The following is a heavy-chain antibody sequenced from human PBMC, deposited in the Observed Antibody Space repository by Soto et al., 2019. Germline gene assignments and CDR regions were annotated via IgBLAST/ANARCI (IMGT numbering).Heavy chain of an antibody. CDR1: GFTFSSYA. CDR2: ISYDGSNK. Sequence: LRLSCAASGFTFSSYAMHWVRQAPGKGLEWVAVISYDGSNKYYADSVKGRFTISRDNSKNTLYLQMNSLRAEDTAVYYCARPGDSSSWYFLFYYGMDVWGQGTTVTVSS. V-gene: IGHV3-30-3*01. J-gene: IGHJ6*02. D-gene: IGHD6-13*01. CDR3: ARPGDSSSWYFLFYYGMDV.